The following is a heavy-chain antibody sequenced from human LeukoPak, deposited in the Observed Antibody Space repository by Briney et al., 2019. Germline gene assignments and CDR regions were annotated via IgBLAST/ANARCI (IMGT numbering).Heavy chain of an antibody. CDR3: VRDHDWSFDL. D-gene: IGHD1-1*01. V-gene: IGHV3-48*02. Sequence: GSLRLSCVASGFSFSSYPMNWVRQAPGKGLEWVSHINSDTNITPHTASVSGRFTISRDNAKNSLYLHVNSLRDEDTAVYYCVRDHDWSFDLWGQGALSPSPQ. J-gene: IGHJ4*02. CDR1: GFSFSSYP. CDR2: INSDTNIT.